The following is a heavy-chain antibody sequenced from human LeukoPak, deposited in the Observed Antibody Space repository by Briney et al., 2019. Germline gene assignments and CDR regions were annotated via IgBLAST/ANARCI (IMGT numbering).Heavy chain of an antibody. D-gene: IGHD2-2*01. CDR2: IKQGGSEK. CDR1: GFTFSSYW. Sequence: GGSLRLSCAASGFTFSSYWMSWVYQAPGKGLEWVANIKQGGSEKYYVDSVKGRFTISRDNAKNSLYLQMNSLRAEDTAVYYCARIRGGYCSSTSCPLGYYGMDVWGQGTTVTVSS. J-gene: IGHJ6*02. V-gene: IGHV3-7*01. CDR3: ARIRGGYCSSTSCPLGYYGMDV.